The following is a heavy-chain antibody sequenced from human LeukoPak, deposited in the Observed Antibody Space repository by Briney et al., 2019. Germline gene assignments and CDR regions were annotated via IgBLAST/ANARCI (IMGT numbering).Heavy chain of an antibody. CDR3: ALVRGVIIVDY. V-gene: IGHV4-38-2*01. CDR2: IYHSGST. D-gene: IGHD3-10*01. J-gene: IGHJ4*02. Sequence: SETLSLTCAVSGYSISSGYYWGWIRQPPGKGLEWIGSIYHSGSTYYNPSLESRVTISVDTSKNQFSLKLSSVTAADTAVYYCALVRGVIIVDYWGQGTLVTVSS. CDR1: GYSISSGYY.